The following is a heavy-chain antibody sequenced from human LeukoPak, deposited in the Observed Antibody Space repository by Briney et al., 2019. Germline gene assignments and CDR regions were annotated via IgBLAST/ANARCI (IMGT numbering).Heavy chain of an antibody. J-gene: IGHJ4*02. V-gene: IGHV4-38-2*01. CDR3: ARTAVAGPEAVDY. CDR2: IYHSGST. CDR1: GYSISRGYY. Sequence: SETLSLTCAVSGYSISRGYYWGGIRQPPGKGGWWAGSIYHSGSTYYNPSLKSPVTISVDTSKDQFSLKLSSATAADTAVYYCARTAVAGPEAVDYWGQGTLVTVSS. D-gene: IGHD6-19*01.